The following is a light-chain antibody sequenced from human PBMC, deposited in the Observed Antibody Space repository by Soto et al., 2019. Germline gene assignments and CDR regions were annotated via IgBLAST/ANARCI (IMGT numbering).Light chain of an antibody. CDR3: SSYTSSSTLVV. J-gene: IGLJ2*01. V-gene: IGLV2-14*01. CDR2: EVS. Sequence: QAVVTQPASVSGSPGQSITISCTGSSSDVGGYNYVSWFQQHPGKAPKLMIYEVSNRPSGVSNRFSGSKSGNTASLSISGLQADDEADYYCSSYTSSSTLVVFGGGTKVTVL. CDR1: SSDVGGYNY.